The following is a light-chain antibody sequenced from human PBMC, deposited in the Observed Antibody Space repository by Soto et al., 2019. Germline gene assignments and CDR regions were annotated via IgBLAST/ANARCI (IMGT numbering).Light chain of an antibody. CDR3: QHYSSYPVT. CDR2: KAS. Sequence: DIQMTQSPSTLSASVGDRVTITCRASQSISSWLAWYQQKPGTAPKLLIYKASSLQSGVPSRFSGTGSGTAFTLTISSLQPDDFATYYCQHYSSYPVTFGPGTKVDNK. V-gene: IGKV1-5*03. CDR1: QSISSW. J-gene: IGKJ3*01.